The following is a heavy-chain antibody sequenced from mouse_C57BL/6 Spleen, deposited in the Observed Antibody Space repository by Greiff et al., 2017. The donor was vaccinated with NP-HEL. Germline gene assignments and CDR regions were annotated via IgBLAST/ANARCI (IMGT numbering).Heavy chain of an antibody. V-gene: IGHV2-2*01. J-gene: IGHJ4*01. Sequence: VMLVESGPGLVQPSQSLSITCTVSGFSLTSYGVHWVRQSPGKGLEWLGVIWSGGSTDYNAAFISRLSISKDNSKSQVFFKMNSLQADDTAIYYCASSYGNHAMDYWGQGTSVTVSS. D-gene: IGHD2-1*01. CDR3: ASSYGNHAMDY. CDR1: GFSLTSYG. CDR2: IWSGGST.